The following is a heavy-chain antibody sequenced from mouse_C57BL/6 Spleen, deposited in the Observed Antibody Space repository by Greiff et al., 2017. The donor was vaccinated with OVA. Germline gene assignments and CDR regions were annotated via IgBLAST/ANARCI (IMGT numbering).Heavy chain of an antibody. CDR1: GYTFTSYW. Sequence: QVQLKQPGAELVMPGASVKLSCKASGYTFTSYWMHWVKQRPGQGLEWIGEIDPSDSYTNYNQKFKGKSTLTVDKSSSTAYMQLSSLTSEDSAVYYCARIYDGYWGYWGQGTTLTVSS. CDR3: ARIYDGYWGY. J-gene: IGHJ2*01. V-gene: IGHV1-69*01. CDR2: IDPSDSYT. D-gene: IGHD2-3*01.